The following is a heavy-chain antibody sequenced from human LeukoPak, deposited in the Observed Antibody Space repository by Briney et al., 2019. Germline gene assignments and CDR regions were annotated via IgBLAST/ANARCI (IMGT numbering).Heavy chain of an antibody. Sequence: PSETLSLTCTASGGSISSSSYYWGWIRQPPGKGLEWIGSIYYSGSTYYNPSLKSRVTISVDTSKNQFSLKLSSVTAADTAVHYCASPQYSYGLDWGQGTLVTVSS. CDR2: IYYSGST. V-gene: IGHV4-39*01. J-gene: IGHJ4*02. D-gene: IGHD5-18*01. CDR1: GGSISSSSYY. CDR3: ASPQYSYGLD.